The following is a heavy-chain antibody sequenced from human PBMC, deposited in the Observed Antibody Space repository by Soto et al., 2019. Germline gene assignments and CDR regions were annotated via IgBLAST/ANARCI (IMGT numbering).Heavy chain of an antibody. CDR1: GFTFSSYS. D-gene: IGHD2-15*01. Sequence: GGSLRLSCAASGFTFSSYSMNWVRQAPGKGLEWVSSISSSSSYIYYADSVKGRFTISRDNAKNSLYLQMNSLRAEDTAVYYCASRRVVVAATNNWFDPWGQGTLGTVSS. V-gene: IGHV3-21*01. J-gene: IGHJ5*02. CDR3: ASRRVVVAATNNWFDP. CDR2: ISSSSSYI.